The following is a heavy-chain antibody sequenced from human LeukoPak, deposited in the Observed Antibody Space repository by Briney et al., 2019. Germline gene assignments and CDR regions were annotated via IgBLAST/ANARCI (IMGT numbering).Heavy chain of an antibody. D-gene: IGHD2-15*01. CDR1: GFTFSSYS. V-gene: IGHV3-48*04. CDR3: ARDRGGSYSAIDY. Sequence: GGSLRLSCAASGFTFSSYSLNWVRQAPGKGLEWVSSISRSSFTIYFADSLKGRFTISRDNAEKSLYLQMTSLRAEDTAVYYCARDRGGSYSAIDYWGQGTLVTVSS. J-gene: IGHJ4*02. CDR2: ISRSSFTI.